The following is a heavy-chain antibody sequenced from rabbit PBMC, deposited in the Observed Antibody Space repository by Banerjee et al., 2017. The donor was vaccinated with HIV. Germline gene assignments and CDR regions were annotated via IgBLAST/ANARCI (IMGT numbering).Heavy chain of an antibody. Sequence: QEQLVESGGGLVQPEGSLTLTCKASGFTLSSYWMWWVRQAPGKGLEWIACIGAGSSGTTYYASWAKGRFTISKTSSTTVTLQMTSLTAADTATYFCARHETGTSGWNFALWGQGTLVTVS. CDR2: IGAGSSGTT. CDR3: ARHETGTSGWNFAL. CDR1: GFTLSSYW. V-gene: IGHV1S45*01. D-gene: IGHD1-1*01. J-gene: IGHJ6*01.